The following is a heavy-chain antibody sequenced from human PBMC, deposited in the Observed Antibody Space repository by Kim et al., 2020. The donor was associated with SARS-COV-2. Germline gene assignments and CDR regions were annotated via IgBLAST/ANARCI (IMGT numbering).Heavy chain of an antibody. CDR3: ASISGKAAAGTGGGYYYGMDV. D-gene: IGHD6-13*01. CDR2: IYYSGST. J-gene: IGHJ6*02. Sequence: SETLSLTCTVSGGSISSSSYYWGWIRQPPGKGLEWIGSIYYSGSTYYNPSLKSRVTISVDTSKNQFSLKLSSVTAADTAVYYCASISGKAAAGTGGGYYYGMDVWGQGTTVTVSS. V-gene: IGHV4-39*01. CDR1: GGSISSSSYY.